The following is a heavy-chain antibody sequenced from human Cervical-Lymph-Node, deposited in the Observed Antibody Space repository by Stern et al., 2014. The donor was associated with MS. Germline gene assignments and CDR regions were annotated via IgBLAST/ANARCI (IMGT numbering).Heavy chain of an antibody. J-gene: IGHJ4*02. Sequence: QLVQSGAEVKKPGESLKISCKLSGYSFTIYYIAWVRQMPGKDLEWMGVIYPYDSDTTYSPSFQGQVTISADKSITTAYLQWSSLRASDTAMYYCARHVQGFDYWGQGTLVTVSS. CDR2: IYPYDSDT. CDR1: GYSFTIYY. CDR3: ARHVQGFDY. V-gene: IGHV5-51*01.